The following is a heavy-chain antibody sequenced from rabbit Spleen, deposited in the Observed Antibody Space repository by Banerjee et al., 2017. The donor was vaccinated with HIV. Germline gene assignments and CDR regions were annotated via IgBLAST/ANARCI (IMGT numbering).Heavy chain of an antibody. CDR2: TAADRSTFT. CDR3: ARDTGTSFSTYGMDL. D-gene: IGHD8-1*01. CDR1: GFSFSSNDY. V-gene: IGHV1S40*01. J-gene: IGHJ3*01. Sequence: QSLEESGGDLVKPGASLTLTCTASGFSFSSNDYMCWVRQAPGKGLEWIACTAADRSTFTYYASWAKGRFTCSKASSTTVTLQMTSLTAADTATYFCARDTGTSFSTYGMDLWGQGTLVTVS.